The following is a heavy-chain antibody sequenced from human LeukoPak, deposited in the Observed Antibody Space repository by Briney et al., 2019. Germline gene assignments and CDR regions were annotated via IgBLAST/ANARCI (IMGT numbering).Heavy chain of an antibody. CDR2: IYYSGST. V-gene: IGHV4-59*01. CDR3: ASSDYSSGWYVYY. D-gene: IGHD6-19*01. Sequence: SETLSLTCTVSGGSISSYYWSWIRQPPGKGLEWIGYIYYSGSTNYNPSLKSRVTISVDTSKNQFSLKLSSVTAADTAVYYCASSDYSSGWYVYYWGQGTLVTVSS. CDR1: GGSISSYY. J-gene: IGHJ4*02.